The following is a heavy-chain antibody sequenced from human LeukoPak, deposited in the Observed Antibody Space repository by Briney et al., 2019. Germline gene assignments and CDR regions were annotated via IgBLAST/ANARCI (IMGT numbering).Heavy chain of an antibody. J-gene: IGHJ4*02. CDR1: GGSISSGGYY. D-gene: IGHD3-16*01. Sequence: SETLSLTCTVSGGSISSGGYYWSWIRQHPGKGLEWIGYIYYSGSTYYNPSLKSRVTISVDTSKNQFSLKLSSVTAADTAVYYCARVSLGGYFDYWGQGTLVTVSS. CDR3: ARVSLGGYFDY. V-gene: IGHV4-31*03. CDR2: IYYSGST.